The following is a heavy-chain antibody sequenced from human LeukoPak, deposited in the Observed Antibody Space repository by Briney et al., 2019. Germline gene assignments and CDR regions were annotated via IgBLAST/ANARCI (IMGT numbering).Heavy chain of an antibody. CDR3: ARDLGVTTTNWFDP. V-gene: IGHV1-2*06. Sequence: VASVKVSCKASGYTFTGYYMHWVRQAPGQGLEWMGRINPNSGGTNYAQKFQGRVTMTRDTSFSTAYMELSRLRSDDTAVYYCARDLGVTTTNWFDPWGQGTLVTVSS. J-gene: IGHJ5*02. CDR1: GYTFTGYY. CDR2: INPNSGGT. D-gene: IGHD4-17*01.